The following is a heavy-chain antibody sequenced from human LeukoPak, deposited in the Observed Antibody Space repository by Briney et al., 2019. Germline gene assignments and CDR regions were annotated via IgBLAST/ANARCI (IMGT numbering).Heavy chain of an antibody. CDR2: INPSGGST. D-gene: IGHD1-26*01. Sequence: ASVKVSCKASGYTFTSYYMHWVRQAPGQGLEWMGIINPSGGSTSFAQKFQGRVTMTRDTSTSTVYMELSSLRSEDTAVYYCARDLVGATGWFDPWGQGTLVTVSS. V-gene: IGHV1-46*01. J-gene: IGHJ5*02. CDR1: GYTFTSYY. CDR3: ARDLVGATGWFDP.